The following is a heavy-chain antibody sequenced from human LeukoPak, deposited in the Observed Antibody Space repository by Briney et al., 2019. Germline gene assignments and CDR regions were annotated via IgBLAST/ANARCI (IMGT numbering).Heavy chain of an antibody. Sequence: PGGSLRLSCAASGFTFSSYWMTWVRQAPTKGLEWVANIKEDGTEKFYVDSVKGRFTISRDNAKNSLYLQINSPRAEDTAVYYCARDQFSGYYDYWGQGTLVTVSS. CDR3: ARDQFSGYYDY. J-gene: IGHJ4*02. CDR2: IKEDGTEK. V-gene: IGHV3-7*01. CDR1: GFTFSSYW. D-gene: IGHD3-22*01.